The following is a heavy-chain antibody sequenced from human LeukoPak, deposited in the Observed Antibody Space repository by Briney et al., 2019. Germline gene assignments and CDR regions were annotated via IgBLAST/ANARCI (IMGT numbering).Heavy chain of an antibody. CDR2: IFYSGST. D-gene: IGHD5-12*01. J-gene: IGHJ4*02. CDR3: ARGRGYDPGVFYFDY. Sequence: SETLSLTCTVSGGSISTSSYYWGWVRQPPGKGLEWIGNIFYSGSTYYNPSLKSRVTITLDTSKNQFSLNLTSVTAADTALYYCARGRGYDPGVFYFDYWGQGNLVTVSS. CDR1: GGSISTSSYY. V-gene: IGHV4-39*07.